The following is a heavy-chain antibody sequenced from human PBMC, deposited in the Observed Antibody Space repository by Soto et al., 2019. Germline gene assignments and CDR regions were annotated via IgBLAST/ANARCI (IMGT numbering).Heavy chain of an antibody. J-gene: IGHJ4*02. Sequence: QVQLVESGEGVVQPGRSLRLSCAASGFTFGHHAMHWVRQAPGKGLEWVAVISYDGSNKYSADSVKGRFTISRDNSKNTLYLQMNSLRAEDTAVYYCAREEYGDHYFDYWGQGTLVTVSS. CDR1: GFTFGHHA. V-gene: IGHV3-30-3*01. CDR2: ISYDGSNK. CDR3: AREEYGDHYFDY. D-gene: IGHD4-17*01.